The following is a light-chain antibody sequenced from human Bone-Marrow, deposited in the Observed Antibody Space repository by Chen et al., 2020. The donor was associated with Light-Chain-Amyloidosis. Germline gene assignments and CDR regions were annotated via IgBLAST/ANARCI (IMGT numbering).Light chain of an antibody. V-gene: IGKV1-39*01. J-gene: IGKJ4*01. CDR2: AAS. Sequence: IQMPQSPSSLSASIGDRVTLTCRASQSISTYLNWYQQKPGKAPKRLIYAASSLQSGVPSRFSGSGSGTEFTLTISSLQPEDFATYYCQQSYITPQVTFGGGTKVEIK. CDR1: QSISTY. CDR3: QQSYITPQVT.